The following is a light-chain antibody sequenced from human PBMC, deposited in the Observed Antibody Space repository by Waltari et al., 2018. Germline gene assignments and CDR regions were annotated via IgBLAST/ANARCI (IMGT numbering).Light chain of an antibody. Sequence: DVLMTQSPVSLAVTLGQSASIPCRSIQSLIYSDGNTYLNWFHQRPGQSPRRLIYKISRRESGVPDRFSGSGSGTEFTLKISRVEAEDVGFYFCMQGSHWPRTFGQGTKVEIK. CDR2: KIS. V-gene: IGKV2-30*01. CDR1: QSLIYSDGNTY. J-gene: IGKJ1*01. CDR3: MQGSHWPRT.